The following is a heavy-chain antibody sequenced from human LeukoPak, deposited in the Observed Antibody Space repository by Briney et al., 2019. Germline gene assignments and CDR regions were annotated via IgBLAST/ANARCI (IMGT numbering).Heavy chain of an antibody. CDR2: ISYSGKT. CDR1: GGSISTYY. Sequence: PSETLSLTCAISGGSISTYYWSWLRQPPGKRLEWIGYISYSGKTNYNPSLQSRVTISLDTSKIQFSLNVTPVTAADTAVYYCARGTNWANWFDPWGQGTLVTVSS. CDR3: ARGTNWANWFDP. D-gene: IGHD7-27*01. V-gene: IGHV4-59*01. J-gene: IGHJ5*02.